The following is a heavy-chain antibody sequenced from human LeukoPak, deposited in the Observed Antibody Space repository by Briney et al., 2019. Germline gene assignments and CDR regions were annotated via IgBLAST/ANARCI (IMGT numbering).Heavy chain of an antibody. CDR3: AKDLRDSVVPAAIPNDAFDI. D-gene: IGHD2-2*02. Sequence: PGGSLRLSCAASGFTVSDKYMSWVRQAPGKGLEWVSAISGSGGSTYYADSVKGRFTISRDNSKNTLYLQMNSLRAEDTAVYYCAKDLRDSVVPAAIPNDAFDIWGQGTMVTVSS. CDR1: GFTVSDKY. V-gene: IGHV3-23*01. CDR2: ISGSGGST. J-gene: IGHJ3*02.